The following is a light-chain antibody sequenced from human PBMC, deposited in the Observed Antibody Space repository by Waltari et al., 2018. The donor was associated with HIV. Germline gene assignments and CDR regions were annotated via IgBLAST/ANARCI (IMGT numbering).Light chain of an antibody. J-gene: IGLJ3*02. CDR3: AVWDNDLETWL. V-gene: IGLV1-44*01. Sequence: QSVLTQPPSASATPGQRVAISCSGGFPHVESTPVIWFHQVPHAAPQLLIYSNNKRPSGVADRFSGSKSGTSASLAISGLQADDEGRYFCAVWDNDLETWLFGDGTELIVL. CDR2: SNN. CDR1: FPHVESTP.